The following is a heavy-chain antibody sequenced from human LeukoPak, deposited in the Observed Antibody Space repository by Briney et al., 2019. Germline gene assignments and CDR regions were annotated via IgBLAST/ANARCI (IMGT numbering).Heavy chain of an antibody. Sequence: PGRSLRLSCAASGFTFSGYWMSWVRQAPGKGLEWVANIKQDGSEKYYVDSVKGRFTISRDNAKNSLFLQMNSLRAEDTAVYYCAREWNATFDYWGQGTLVTVSS. CDR3: AREWNATFDY. CDR2: IKQDGSEK. D-gene: IGHD2-15*01. CDR1: GFTFSGYW. J-gene: IGHJ4*02. V-gene: IGHV3-7*01.